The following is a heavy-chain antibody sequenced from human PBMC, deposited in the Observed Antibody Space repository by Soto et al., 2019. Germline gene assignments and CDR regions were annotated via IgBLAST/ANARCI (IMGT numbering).Heavy chain of an antibody. CDR1: GYTFTSYG. J-gene: IGHJ4*02. Sequence: ASVKVSCKASGYTFTSYGISWVRQAPGQGLEWMGWISAYNGNTNYAQKLQGRVTMTTDTSTSTAYMELRSLRSDDTAVYYCARDGPRGVYYYDSSGYYPYYFDYWGQGTMVTVSS. V-gene: IGHV1-18*04. D-gene: IGHD3-22*01. CDR3: ARDGPRGVYYYDSSGYYPYYFDY. CDR2: ISAYNGNT.